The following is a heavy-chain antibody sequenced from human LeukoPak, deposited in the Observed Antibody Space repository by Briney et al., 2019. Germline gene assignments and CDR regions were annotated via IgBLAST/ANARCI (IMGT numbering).Heavy chain of an antibody. Sequence: PGGSLRLSCAASGFTFNNYPMHWVRQAPGKGLEWVAFISYDGSNKYYADSVKGRFTISRDNAKNSLYLQMNSLGAEDTALYYCARDKFGYGMDVWGQGTTVTVSS. CDR1: GFTFNNYP. V-gene: IGHV3-30-3*01. CDR2: ISYDGSNK. J-gene: IGHJ6*02. D-gene: IGHD3-16*01. CDR3: ARDKFGYGMDV.